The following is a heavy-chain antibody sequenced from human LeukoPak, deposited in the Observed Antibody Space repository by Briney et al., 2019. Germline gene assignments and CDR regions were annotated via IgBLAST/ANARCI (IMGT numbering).Heavy chain of an antibody. D-gene: IGHD4-11*01. J-gene: IGHJ6*02. CDR1: GGSINSYY. CDR2: IYYSGST. CDR3: ARHSRVTLWVMDV. V-gene: IGHV4-59*08. Sequence: KTSETLSLTCTVSGGSINSYYWSWIRQPPGKGLEWIGYIYYSGSTNYNPSLKSRVTISVDTSKNQFSLKLSSVTAADTAVYYCARHSRVTLWVMDVWGQGTTVTVSS.